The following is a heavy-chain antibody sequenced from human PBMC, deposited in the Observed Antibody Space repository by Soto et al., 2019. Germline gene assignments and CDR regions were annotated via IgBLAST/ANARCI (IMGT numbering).Heavy chain of an antibody. D-gene: IGHD2-15*01. CDR1: GFTFSSYG. CDR3: AKDRDIVVVVAAKGFDY. Sequence: QVQLVESGGGVVQPGRSLRLSCAASGFTFSSYGMHWVRQAPGKGLEWVAVISYDGSNKYYADSVKGRFTISRDNSKKTLYLQMNSLRAEDTAVYYCAKDRDIVVVVAAKGFDYWGQGTLVTVSS. J-gene: IGHJ4*02. CDR2: ISYDGSNK. V-gene: IGHV3-30*18.